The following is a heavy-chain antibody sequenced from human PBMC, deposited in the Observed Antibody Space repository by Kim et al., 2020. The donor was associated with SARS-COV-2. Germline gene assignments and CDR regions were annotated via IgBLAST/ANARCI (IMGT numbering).Heavy chain of an antibody. CDR3: ARDRAEYYDILTGYYSLGY. D-gene: IGHD3-9*01. CDR1: GFTFSSYW. V-gene: IGHV3-74*01. Sequence: GGSLRLSCAASGFTFSSYWMHWVRQAPGKGLVWVSRINSDGSSTSYADSVKGRFTISRDNAKNTLYLQMNSLRAEDTAVYYCARDRAEYYDILTGYYSLGYWGQGTLVTVSS. J-gene: IGHJ4*02. CDR2: INSDGSST.